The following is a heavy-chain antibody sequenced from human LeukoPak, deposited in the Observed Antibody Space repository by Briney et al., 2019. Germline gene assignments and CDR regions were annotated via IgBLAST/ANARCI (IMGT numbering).Heavy chain of an antibody. V-gene: IGHV3-48*04. D-gene: IGHD4-23*01. Sequence: GGSLRLSCAASGFTFSNYSMNWVRQAPGKGLEWVSYISSSSSTIYYADSVKGRFTISRDNAKNSLYLQMNSLRAEDTAVYYCARAPMTTVVDFYYYGIDVWGQGTTVTVSS. CDR2: ISSSSSTI. CDR3: ARAPMTTVVDFYYYGIDV. CDR1: GFTFSNYS. J-gene: IGHJ6*02.